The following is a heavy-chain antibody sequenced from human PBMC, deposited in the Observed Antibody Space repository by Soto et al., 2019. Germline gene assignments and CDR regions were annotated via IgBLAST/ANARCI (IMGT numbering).Heavy chain of an antibody. D-gene: IGHD6-19*01. CDR3: ARDRREAMYSSGWYGSGDY. Sequence: EVQLVESGGGLVQPGGSLRLSCAASGFTVSSNYMSWVRQAPGTGLEWVSVIYSGGSTYYADSVKGRFTISRDNSKNTPYRQLNGLRAQDTAVYYCARDRREAMYSSGWYGSGDYWGQGTLVTVAS. J-gene: IGHJ4*02. CDR1: GFTVSSNY. V-gene: IGHV3-66*01. CDR2: IYSGGST.